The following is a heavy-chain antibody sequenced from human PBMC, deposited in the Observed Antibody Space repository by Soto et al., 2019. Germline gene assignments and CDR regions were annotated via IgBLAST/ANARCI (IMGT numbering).Heavy chain of an antibody. D-gene: IGHD5-18*01. CDR1: GCTFSSYE. V-gene: IGHV3-48*03. CDR2: ISTSGDTK. CDR3: ARDGYSYGSPFDY. Sequence: PGGSLGLSCQASGCTFSSYEVSWIRQAPGKGLEWVSYISTSGDTKYYADSVKGRFTISRDNAKNSLYLQMNSLRAEDTAVYYCARDGYSYGSPFDYWGQGTLVTVSS. J-gene: IGHJ4*02.